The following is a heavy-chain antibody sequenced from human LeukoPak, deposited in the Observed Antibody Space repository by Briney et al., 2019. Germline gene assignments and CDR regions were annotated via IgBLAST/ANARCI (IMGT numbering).Heavy chain of an antibody. Sequence: PGGSLRLSCAASGFIFSNYAMSWVRQAPGKGLEWVSGISGSGGSTVYVDSVKGRFTISRDNSKNIMYLQMNSLRAEDTAVYYCARGPGLLCSGGGCYRGGSFDYWGQGTLVTVSS. CDR3: ARGPGLLCSGGGCYRGGSFDY. CDR2: ISGSGGST. CDR1: GFIFSNYA. D-gene: IGHD2-15*01. V-gene: IGHV3-23*01. J-gene: IGHJ4*02.